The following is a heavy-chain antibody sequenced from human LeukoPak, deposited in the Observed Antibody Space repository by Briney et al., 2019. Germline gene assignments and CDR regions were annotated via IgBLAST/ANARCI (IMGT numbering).Heavy chain of an antibody. CDR1: GFAFSSYS. J-gene: IGHJ3*02. Sequence: GGSLRLSCAASGFAFSSYSMTWVRQAPGKGLEWVSSISSSSSYIYYADSVKGRFTISRDNAKNSLYLQMNSLRAEDTAVYYCASIFTMVRGVILDAFDIWGQGTMVTVSS. V-gene: IGHV3-21*01. D-gene: IGHD3-10*01. CDR3: ASIFTMVRGVILDAFDI. CDR2: ISSSSSYI.